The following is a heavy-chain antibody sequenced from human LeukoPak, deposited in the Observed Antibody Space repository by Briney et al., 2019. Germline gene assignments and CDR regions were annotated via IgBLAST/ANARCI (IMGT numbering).Heavy chain of an antibody. D-gene: IGHD5-24*01. V-gene: IGHV4-31*03. J-gene: IGHJ4*02. CDR1: GGSISSGADY. Sequence: SETLSLTCTVSGGSISSGADYWSWIRQHPGKGLEWIGYISYSGSTYYNPSLKTRLTISVDTSKNQFSLKPDSVTAADTAFYYCARADMATVFDFWGRGTLVTVSS. CDR3: ARADMATVFDF. CDR2: ISYSGST.